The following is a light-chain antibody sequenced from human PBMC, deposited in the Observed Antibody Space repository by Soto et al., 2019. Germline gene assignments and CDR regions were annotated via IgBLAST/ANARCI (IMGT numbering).Light chain of an antibody. CDR1: RSDVGGYNY. CDR2: EDT. Sequence: QSVLTQPPSASASPGQSVAISCTGTRSDVGGYNYVSWYQQHPGKAPKLMIYEDTLRPSGVPDRFSGSKSGNTASLTVSGLQADDEADYYCSSYAGSNNYVFGTGTKVTVL. CDR3: SSYAGSNNYV. V-gene: IGLV2-8*01. J-gene: IGLJ1*01.